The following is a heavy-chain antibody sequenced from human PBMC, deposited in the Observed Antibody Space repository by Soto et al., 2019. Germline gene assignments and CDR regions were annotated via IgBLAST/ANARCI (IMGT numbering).Heavy chain of an antibody. CDR1: GGTFSSYS. CDR3: ARVSYDFWSGYNPSYYYGMDV. J-gene: IGHJ6*02. Sequence: ASVKVSCKASGGTFSSYSISWVRQAPGQGLECMGGIIPIFGTANYAQKFQGRVTITADESTSTAYMELSSLRSEDTAVYYCARVSYDFWSGYNPSYYYGMDVWGQGTTVTVSS. V-gene: IGHV1-69*13. CDR2: IIPIFGTA. D-gene: IGHD3-3*01.